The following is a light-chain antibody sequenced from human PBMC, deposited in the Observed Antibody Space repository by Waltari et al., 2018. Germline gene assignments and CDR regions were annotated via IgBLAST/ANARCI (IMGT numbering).Light chain of an antibody. Sequence: DIQLTQSPSSVSASVGDTVTIACRASQAMSNKLAWYQQRAGKAPKLLIFAASTLQGGVPSRFSGSGSGTDFTLTINSLQPEDFATYYCQEANSFPRATFGGGTKVEIK. CDR1: QAMSNK. J-gene: IGKJ4*01. CDR2: AAS. V-gene: IGKV1-12*01. CDR3: QEANSFPRAT.